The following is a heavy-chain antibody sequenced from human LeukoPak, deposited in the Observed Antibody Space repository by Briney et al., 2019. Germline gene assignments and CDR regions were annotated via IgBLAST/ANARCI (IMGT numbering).Heavy chain of an antibody. D-gene: IGHD2/OR15-2a*01. CDR1: GCTFTSYY. J-gene: IGHJ3*02. V-gene: IGHV1-46*01. CDR2: INPSGGST. Sequence: VASVKVSCKASGCTFTSYYMHWVRQAPGQGLEWMGIINPSGGSTSYAQKFQGRVTMTRDTSTSTVYMELSSLRSEDTAVYYCAREGSKGLSRADAFDIWGQGTMVTVSS. CDR3: AREGSKGLSRADAFDI.